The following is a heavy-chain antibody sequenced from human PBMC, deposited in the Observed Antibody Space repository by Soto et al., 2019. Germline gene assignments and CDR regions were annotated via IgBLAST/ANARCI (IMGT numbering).Heavy chain of an antibody. J-gene: IGHJ3*02. V-gene: IGHV4-34*01. D-gene: IGHD6-19*01. CDR3: ARGPRGGSSGWTGEDAFDI. Sequence: SETLSLTCAVYGGSFSGYYWSWIRQPPGKGLEWIGEINHSGSTNYNPSLKSRVTISVETSKNQFSLKLSSVTAADTAVYYCARGPRGGSSGWTGEDAFDIWGQGTMVTVSS. CDR2: INHSGST. CDR1: GGSFSGYY.